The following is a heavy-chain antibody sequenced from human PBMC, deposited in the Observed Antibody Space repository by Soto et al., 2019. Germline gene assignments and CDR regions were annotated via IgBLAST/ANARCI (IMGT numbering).Heavy chain of an antibody. V-gene: IGHV4-59*01. J-gene: IGHJ4*02. CDR1: GGSTSSYY. D-gene: IGHD1-26*01. Sequence: ETLSLTCTVSGGSTSSYYWSWIRQPPGKGLEWIGYIYYSGSTNYNPSLKSRVTISVDTSKNQFSLKLSSVTAADTAVYYCAGDSYNAAYWGQGTLVTVSS. CDR3: AGDSYNAAY. CDR2: IYYSGST.